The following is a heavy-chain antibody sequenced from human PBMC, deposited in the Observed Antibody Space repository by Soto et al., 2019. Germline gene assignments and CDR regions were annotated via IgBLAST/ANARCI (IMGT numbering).Heavy chain of an antibody. Sequence: SVKVPCKASGGTFSSYTISWVRQAPGQGLEWMGRIIPILGIANYAQKFQGRVTITADKSTSTAYMELSSLRSEDTAVYYCARSGDSYYYGSGDAFDIWGQGTMVT. D-gene: IGHD3-10*01. CDR2: IIPILGIA. CDR1: GGTFSSYT. CDR3: ARSGDSYYYGSGDAFDI. J-gene: IGHJ3*02. V-gene: IGHV1-69*02.